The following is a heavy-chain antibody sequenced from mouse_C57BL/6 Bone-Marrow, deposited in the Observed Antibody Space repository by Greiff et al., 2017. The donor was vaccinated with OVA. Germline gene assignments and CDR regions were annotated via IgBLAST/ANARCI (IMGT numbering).Heavy chain of an antibody. CDR1: GFTFTSYW. D-gene: IGHD1-1*01. CDR3: AHYDYGPPMDYAMDY. CDR2: IAPSDRYT. Sequence: VQLQQPGAELVRPGTSVKLSCTASGFTFTSYWMPWVKQRPGQGLEWIGVIAPSDRYTTYNQKFKGKATLTVDPSSSTAYMPHSSLTSEDSAVYYFAHYDYGPPMDYAMDYWGQGTSVTGSS. J-gene: IGHJ4*01. V-gene: IGHV1-59*01.